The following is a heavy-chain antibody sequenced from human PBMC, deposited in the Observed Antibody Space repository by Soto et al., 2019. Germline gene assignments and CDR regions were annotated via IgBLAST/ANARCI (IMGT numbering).Heavy chain of an antibody. V-gene: IGHV1-18*01. CDR3: ARWRYGDY. J-gene: IGHJ4*02. CDR2: ISAHNGNT. D-gene: IGHD1-1*01. CDR1: GYTFTSYG. Sequence: QVHLVQSGAEVKKPGASVKVSCKGSGYTFTSYGITWVRQAPGQGLEWMGWISAHNGNTDYAQRLQGRVTVTRDTSTSTAYMELRSLRSDDTAVYYCARWRYGDYWAQGALVTVSS.